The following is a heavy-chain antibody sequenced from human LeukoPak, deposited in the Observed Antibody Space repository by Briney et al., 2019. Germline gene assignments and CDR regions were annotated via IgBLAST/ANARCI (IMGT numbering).Heavy chain of an antibody. CDR2: IYPGDSDT. CDR1: GYSFTSYW. CDR3: ARCVSSTSCYNGLNY. Sequence: GESLKISCKGSGYSFTSYWIGWVRQMPGKGLEWMGIIYPGDSDTRYSPSFQGQVTISADKSISTAYLQWSSLKASDTAMYYCARCVSSTSCYNGLNYWGQGTLVTVSS. J-gene: IGHJ4*02. D-gene: IGHD2-2*02. V-gene: IGHV5-51*01.